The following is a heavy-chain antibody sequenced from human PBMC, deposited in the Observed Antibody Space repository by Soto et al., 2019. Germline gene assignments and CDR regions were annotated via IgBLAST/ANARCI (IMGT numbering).Heavy chain of an antibody. CDR3: ARAGGSGWRDAFDI. D-gene: IGHD6-19*01. CDR2: ISSSSSTI. V-gene: IGHV3-48*01. J-gene: IGHJ3*02. CDR1: GFTFSSYS. Sequence: PVGSLRLSCAASGFTFSSYSMNWVRQAPGKGLEWVSYISSSSSTIYYADSVKGRFTISRDNAKNTLYLQMNSLRAEDTAVYYCARAGGSGWRDAFDIWGQGTMVTVSS.